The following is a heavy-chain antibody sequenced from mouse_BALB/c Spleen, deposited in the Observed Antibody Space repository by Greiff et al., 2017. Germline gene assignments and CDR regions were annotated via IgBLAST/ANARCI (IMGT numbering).Heavy chain of an antibody. Sequence: VKLVESGPGLVAPSQSLSITCTVSGFSLTSYDISWIRQPPGKGLEWLGVIWTGGGTNYNSAFMSRLSISKDNSKSQVFLKMNSLQTDDTAIYYCVRGYYGSSYFDYWGQGTTLTVSS. V-gene: IGHV2-9-2*01. D-gene: IGHD1-1*01. CDR3: VRGYYGSSYFDY. CDR1: GFSLTSYD. J-gene: IGHJ2*01. CDR2: IWTGGGT.